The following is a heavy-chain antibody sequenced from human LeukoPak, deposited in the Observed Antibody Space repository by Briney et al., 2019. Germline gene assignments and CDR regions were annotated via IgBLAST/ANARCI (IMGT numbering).Heavy chain of an antibody. Sequence: GGSLRLSCAASEFTFSRYTLHWVRQAPGKGLEWVAVISFDGSNEYYADSVKGRFTISRDNAKNSLYLQMNSLRAEDTAVYYCARGYGLAVAGFFDYWGQGTLVTVSS. J-gene: IGHJ4*02. D-gene: IGHD6-19*01. CDR3: ARGYGLAVAGFFDY. CDR1: EFTFSRYT. V-gene: IGHV3-30*04. CDR2: ISFDGSNE.